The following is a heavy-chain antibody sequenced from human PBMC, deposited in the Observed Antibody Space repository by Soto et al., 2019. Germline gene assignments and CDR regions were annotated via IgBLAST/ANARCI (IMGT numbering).Heavy chain of an antibody. CDR3: GRVLVAATRHTGPDY. Sequence: SETLSLTCSVSGVSISSSDYYWAWIRQPPGKGLEWTGSIDYNGVTYSNPSLKGRVTISKDTSKNKFSLQLTSVTAADTAFYYCGRVLVAATRHTGPDYWGQGTQVTAPQ. CDR2: IDYNGVT. J-gene: IGHJ4*02. CDR1: GVSISSSDYY. V-gene: IGHV4-39*02. D-gene: IGHD2-15*01.